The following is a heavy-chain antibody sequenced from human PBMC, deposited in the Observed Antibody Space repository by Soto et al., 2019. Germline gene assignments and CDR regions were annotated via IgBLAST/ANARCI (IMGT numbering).Heavy chain of an antibody. CDR2: ISGSGGST. CDR1: GFTFSSYA. Sequence: GGSLRLSCAASGFTFSSYAMSWVRQAPGKGLEWVSAISGSGGSTYYADSVTGRFTISRENSKNTLYLQMNSLRAEETAVSYCAKDAFDWSTQTPGAAFDIWGQGTMVTVSS. V-gene: IGHV3-23*01. J-gene: IGHJ3*02. D-gene: IGHD3-9*01. CDR3: AKDAFDWSTQTPGAAFDI.